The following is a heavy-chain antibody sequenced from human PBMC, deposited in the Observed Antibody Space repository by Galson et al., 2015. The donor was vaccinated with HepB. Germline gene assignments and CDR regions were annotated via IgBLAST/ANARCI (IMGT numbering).Heavy chain of an antibody. J-gene: IGHJ4*02. D-gene: IGHD5-18*01. CDR3: ARDDKKLWPRGPFDY. CDR1: GFTFSSYS. Sequence: SLRLSCAASGFTFSSYSMNWVRQAPGKGLEWVSSISSSSSYIYYADSVKGRFTISRDNAKNSLYLQMNSLRAEDTAVYYCARDDKKLWPRGPFDYWGQGTLVTVSS. CDR2: ISSSSSYI. V-gene: IGHV3-21*01.